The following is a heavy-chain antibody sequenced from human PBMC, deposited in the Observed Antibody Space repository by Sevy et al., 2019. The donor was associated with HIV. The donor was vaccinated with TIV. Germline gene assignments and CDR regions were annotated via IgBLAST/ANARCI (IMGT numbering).Heavy chain of an antibody. Sequence: ASVKVSFKASGYTFTSYGISWVRQAPGQGLEWMGWISAYNGNTNYAQKLQGRVTMTTDTSTSTAYMELRSLRSDDTAVYYCARVAGEMATIYHDAFDIWGQGTMVTVSS. CDR2: ISAYNGNT. J-gene: IGHJ3*02. V-gene: IGHV1-18*01. CDR3: ARVAGEMATIYHDAFDI. D-gene: IGHD3-16*01. CDR1: GYTFTSYG.